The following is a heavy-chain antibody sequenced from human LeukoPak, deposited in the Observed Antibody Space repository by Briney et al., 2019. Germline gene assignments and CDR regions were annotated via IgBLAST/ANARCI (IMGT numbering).Heavy chain of an antibody. CDR3: ARGRSSSSRFIFDY. V-gene: IGHV3-30*02. CDR1: GFTFSNYW. Sequence: PGGSLRLSRTASGFTFSNYWMSWVRQAPGKGLEWVAFIRYDGSNKYYADSVKGRFTISRDNSKNTLYLQMNSLRAEDTAVYYCARGRSSSSRFIFDYWGQGTLVTVSS. D-gene: IGHD6-6*01. J-gene: IGHJ4*02. CDR2: IRYDGSNK.